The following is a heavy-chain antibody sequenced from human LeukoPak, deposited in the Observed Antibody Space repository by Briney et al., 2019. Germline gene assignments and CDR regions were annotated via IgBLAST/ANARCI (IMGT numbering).Heavy chain of an antibody. D-gene: IGHD3-16*01. Sequence: SETPSLTCTVSGGSISSGSYYWSWIRQPAGKGLEWIGRIYTSGSTNYNPSLKSRVTISVDTSKNQFSLKLSSVTAADTAVYYCARDLRLGESYYYYMDVWGKGTTVTVSS. V-gene: IGHV4-61*02. J-gene: IGHJ6*03. CDR1: GGSISSGSYY. CDR2: IYTSGST. CDR3: ARDLRLGESYYYYMDV.